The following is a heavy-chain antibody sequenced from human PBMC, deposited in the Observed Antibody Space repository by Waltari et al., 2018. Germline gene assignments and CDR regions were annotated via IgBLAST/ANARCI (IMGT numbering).Heavy chain of an antibody. CDR1: GFTFSSYS. Sequence: VQLVESGGGLVKPGGSLRLSCAASGFTFSSYSMNWVRQAPGKGLEWLASILSDGSKKYFADSVKGRFTISRDNSKNTLYLQMNSLRAEDTAVYYCAKGLGVTNSDGFHVWGQGTMVTVSS. J-gene: IGHJ3*01. CDR3: AKGLGVTNSDGFHV. V-gene: IGHV3-30*02. D-gene: IGHD4-17*01. CDR2: ILSDGSKK.